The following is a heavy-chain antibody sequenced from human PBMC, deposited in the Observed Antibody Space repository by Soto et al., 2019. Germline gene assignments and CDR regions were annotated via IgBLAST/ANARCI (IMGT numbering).Heavy chain of an antibody. V-gene: IGHV4-39*01. Sequence: SETLSLTCTVAGGSISSSSYYWGWIRQPPGKGLEWIGSIYYSGSTYYNPSLKSRVTISVDTSKNQFSLKLSSVTAADTAVYYCARHRVPLDIVATALLQLRDYYYGMDVWGQGTTVTASS. D-gene: IGHD5-12*01. CDR1: GGSISSSSYY. CDR3: ARHRVPLDIVATALLQLRDYYYGMDV. J-gene: IGHJ6*02. CDR2: IYYSGST.